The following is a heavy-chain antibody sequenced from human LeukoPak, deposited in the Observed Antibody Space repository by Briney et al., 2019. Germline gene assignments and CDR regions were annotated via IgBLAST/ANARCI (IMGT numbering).Heavy chain of an antibody. J-gene: IGHJ6*02. CDR2: IYYSGST. Sequence: PSETLSLTCTVSGGSISSYYWSWIRQPPGKGLEWIGYIYYSGSTNYNPSLKSRVTISVDMSKNQFSLKLSSVTAADTAVYYCAREGKYDYVWGSYRYKGYGMDVWGQGTTVTVSS. CDR1: GGSISSYY. CDR3: AREGKYDYVWGSYRYKGYGMDV. V-gene: IGHV4-59*01. D-gene: IGHD3-16*02.